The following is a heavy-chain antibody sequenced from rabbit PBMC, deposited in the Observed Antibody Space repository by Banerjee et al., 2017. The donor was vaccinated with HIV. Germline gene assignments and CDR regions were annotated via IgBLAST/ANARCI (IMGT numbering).Heavy chain of an antibody. V-gene: IGHV1S21*01. D-gene: IGHD4-1*01. CDR2: ITYGGST. Sequence: EQLKESGGGLVQPEGSLTLTCKASGFDFSSYGVSWVRQAPGKGLEWIGYITYGGSTFYASWAKGRFTISRTSTTVDLKMTSLTAADTATYFCARDLAGVIGWNFNLWGQGTLVTVS. CDR1: GFDFSSYG. CDR3: ARDLAGVIGWNFNL. J-gene: IGHJ4*01.